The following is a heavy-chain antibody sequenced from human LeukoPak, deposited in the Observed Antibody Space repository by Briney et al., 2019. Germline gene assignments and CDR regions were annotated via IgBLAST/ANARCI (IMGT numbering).Heavy chain of an antibody. J-gene: IGHJ4*02. Sequence: ASVKVSCRASGYTFTSYGISWVRQAPGQGLEWMGWISAYNGNTNYAQKLQGRVTMTTDTSTSTAYMELRSLRSDDAAVYYCAREGDDYYDSSGYYLNWGQGTLVTVSS. V-gene: IGHV1-18*01. CDR3: AREGDDYYDSSGYYLN. CDR2: ISAYNGNT. D-gene: IGHD3-22*01. CDR1: GYTFTSYG.